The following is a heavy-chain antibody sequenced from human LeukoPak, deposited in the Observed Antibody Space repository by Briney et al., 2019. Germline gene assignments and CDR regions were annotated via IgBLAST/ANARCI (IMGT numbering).Heavy chain of an antibody. CDR1: GYTFTSYG. J-gene: IGHJ6*02. V-gene: IGHV7-4-1*02. Sequence: GASVKVSCKASGYTFTSYGISWVRQAPGQGLEWMGWINTNTGNPTYAQGFTGRFVFSLDTSVSTAYLQISSLKAEDTAVYYCARDCRYGELSYYYYYGMDVWGQGTTVTVSS. D-gene: IGHD4-17*01. CDR2: INTNTGNP. CDR3: ARDCRYGELSYYYYYGMDV.